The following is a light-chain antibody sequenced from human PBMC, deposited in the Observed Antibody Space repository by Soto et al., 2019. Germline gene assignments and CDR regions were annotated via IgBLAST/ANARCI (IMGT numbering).Light chain of an antibody. CDR2: GSS. V-gene: IGKV1-17*01. Sequence: DIQMTQSPSSLSASVGDRVTITCRASQAIRNDLAWYQQKPGRAPKRLIYGSSSLQSGDPSRFSGSGSGTEFTLTISSLQPEDFATYYCLQHNVFPRTFGQGTKVEIK. J-gene: IGKJ1*01. CDR1: QAIRND. CDR3: LQHNVFPRT.